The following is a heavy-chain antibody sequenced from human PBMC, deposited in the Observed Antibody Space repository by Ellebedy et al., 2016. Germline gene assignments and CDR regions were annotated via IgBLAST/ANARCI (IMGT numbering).Heavy chain of an antibody. CDR2: ISFDGTNK. J-gene: IGHJ4*02. CDR1: GFTFSSYG. Sequence: GESLKISCGDSGFTFSSYGMHWVRQAPGKGLEWVAVISFDGTNKYYADSVKGRFTISRDNSKNTLYLQMNSLRAEDTAVYYCARENYGDWYYFDYWGQGTLVTVSS. D-gene: IGHD4-17*01. V-gene: IGHV3-30*03. CDR3: ARENYGDWYYFDY.